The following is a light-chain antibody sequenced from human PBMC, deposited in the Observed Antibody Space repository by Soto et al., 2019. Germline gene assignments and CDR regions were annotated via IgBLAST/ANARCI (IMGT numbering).Light chain of an antibody. CDR1: QSINRH. CDR2: DAS. Sequence: EIVLTQSPATLSLSPGERATLSCRASQSINRHLAWYRQKPGQAPRLLIYDASNRATGIRARFSGSGSGTDFTLTISSLEPEDFGVYYCQQRSNWPPVTFGGGTKVEIK. CDR3: QQRSNWPPVT. J-gene: IGKJ4*01. V-gene: IGKV3-11*01.